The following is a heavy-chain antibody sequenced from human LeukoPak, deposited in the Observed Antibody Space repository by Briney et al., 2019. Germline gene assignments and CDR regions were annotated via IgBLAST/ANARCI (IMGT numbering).Heavy chain of an antibody. D-gene: IGHD5-12*01. J-gene: IGHJ4*01. CDR2: INPNSGGT. V-gene: IGHV1-2*02. CDR3: AREGSGYPY. Sequence: ASVRVSGKASGYTFIGYYIHWVRQAPGQGLEWMGWINPNSGGTNYAQKFQGRVTMTRDTSISTAYMEVSRLTSDDTAVFYCAREGSGYPYWGEGTLATVSS. CDR1: GYTFIGYY.